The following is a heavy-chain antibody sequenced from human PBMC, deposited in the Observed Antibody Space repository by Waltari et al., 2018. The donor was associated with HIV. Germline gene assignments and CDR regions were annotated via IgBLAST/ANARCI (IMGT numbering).Heavy chain of an antibody. V-gene: IGHV3-23*01. J-gene: IGHJ5*02. CDR1: GFTLGSRA. D-gene: IGHD1-20*01. Sequence: EVQLLESGGGLVQPGGSLRLSCAVSGFTLGSRAMTWVRQTPGNALVWVSSIGKTVGDTYYADSVRGRFTISRDSSNNTLYLQMTSLRVEDTAVYYCAIPNWNPRGDWFDPWGQGTLVIVSS. CDR3: AIPNWNPRGDWFDP. CDR2: IGKTVGDT.